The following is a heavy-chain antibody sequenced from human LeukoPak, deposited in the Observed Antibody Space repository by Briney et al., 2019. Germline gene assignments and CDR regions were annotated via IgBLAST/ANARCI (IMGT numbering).Heavy chain of an antibody. V-gene: IGHV4-34*01. CDR3: ARVDRTWQIDY. CDR2: INHSGST. CDR1: GGSFSGYY. Sequence: SETLSLTCAVYGGSFSGYYWSWIRQPPGKGLEWIGEINHSGSTNYNPSLKSRVTISVDTSKNQFSLKLSSVTAADTAVYYCARVDRTWQIDYWGQGTLVTVSS. D-gene: IGHD1-14*01. J-gene: IGHJ4*02.